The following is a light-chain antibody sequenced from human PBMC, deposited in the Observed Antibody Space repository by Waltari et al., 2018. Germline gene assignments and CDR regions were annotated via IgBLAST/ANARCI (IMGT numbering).Light chain of an antibody. V-gene: IGLV3-19*01. CDR2: GQN. Sequence: SSEETQDPSVSVALGQTVRITCQGDILRSHFASWYQQMPGQAPILVIYGQNARPSGIPDRFSGSASGDTASLTITGVQAEDEADYYCNCRDTSGNHYVFGPGTKVTVL. J-gene: IGLJ1*01. CDR1: ILRSHF. CDR3: NCRDTSGNHYV.